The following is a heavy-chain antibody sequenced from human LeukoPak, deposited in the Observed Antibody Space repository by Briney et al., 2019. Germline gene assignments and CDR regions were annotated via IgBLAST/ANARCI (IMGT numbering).Heavy chain of an antibody. CDR3: ARVQDGSGSYYYYGMDV. Sequence: GRSLRLSYAASGFTFSSYAMHWVRQAPGKGLEWVAVISYDGSNKYYADSVKGRLTISRDNSKNTLYLQMNSLRAEDTAVYYCARVQDGSGSYYYYGMDVWGQGTTVTVSS. J-gene: IGHJ6*02. V-gene: IGHV3-30*04. CDR1: GFTFSSYA. CDR2: ISYDGSNK. D-gene: IGHD3-10*01.